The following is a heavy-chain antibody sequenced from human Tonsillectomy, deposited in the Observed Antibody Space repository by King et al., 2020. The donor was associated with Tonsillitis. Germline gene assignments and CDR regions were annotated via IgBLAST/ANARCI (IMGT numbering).Heavy chain of an antibody. V-gene: IGHV4-34*01. J-gene: IGHJ4*02. Sequence: VQLQQWGAGLLKPSETLSLTCAVYGGSFSGYYWSWIRQPPGKGLEWIGEINHRCSTNYNPSLKSRVTISVDTSKNQFSLKLSSVTASDTAVYYCARDYYDSSGPVYWGQGTLVTVSS. D-gene: IGHD3-22*01. CDR2: INHRCST. CDR1: GGSFSGYY. CDR3: ARDYYDSSGPVY.